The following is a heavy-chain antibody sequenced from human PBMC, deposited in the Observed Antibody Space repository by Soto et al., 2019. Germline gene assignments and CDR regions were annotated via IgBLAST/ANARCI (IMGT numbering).Heavy chain of an antibody. J-gene: IGHJ4*01. D-gene: IGHD2-2*01. Sequence: ASVKVSCKTSGYSFTTFDISWVRQATGQGLEWMGWMNPRSGDADYAQKFQGRVTMTRETSITTAYMELSALRSDDTAVYYCVFMYPFDYWGHGTLVTVSS. V-gene: IGHV1-8*01. CDR2: MNPRSGDA. CDR1: GYSFTTFD. CDR3: VFMYPFDY.